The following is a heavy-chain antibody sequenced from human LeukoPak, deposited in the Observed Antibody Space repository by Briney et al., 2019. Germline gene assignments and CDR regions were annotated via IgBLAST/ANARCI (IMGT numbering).Heavy chain of an antibody. D-gene: IGHD3-22*01. CDR3: ARDLWASDGTGIYYHRLVDGFEI. CDR1: GFSLTSYD. Sequence: GGSLRLSCEASGFSLTSYDIHWVRQTPGKGLEWVAFLRSDGKTDNYADSVKGRFTLSRDNSENTLYLQLNSLRPEDTAVYCCARDLWASDGTGIYYHRLVDGFEIWGQGTMVTVSS. V-gene: IGHV3-30*02. J-gene: IGHJ3*02. CDR2: LRSDGKTD.